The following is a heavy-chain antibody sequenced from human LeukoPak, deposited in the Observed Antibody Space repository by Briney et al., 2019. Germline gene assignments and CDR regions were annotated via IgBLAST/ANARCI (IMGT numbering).Heavy chain of an antibody. CDR2: IYHSGST. CDR1: GGSISSGGYY. Sequence: SQTLSLTCTVSGGSISSGGYYWSWIRQHPGKGLEWIGYIYHSGSTYYNPSLKSRVTISVDRSKNQFSLKLSSVTAADTAVYYCARLREDYFDYWGQGTLVTVSS. J-gene: IGHJ4*02. CDR3: ARLREDYFDY. V-gene: IGHV4-30-2*02. D-gene: IGHD2-15*01.